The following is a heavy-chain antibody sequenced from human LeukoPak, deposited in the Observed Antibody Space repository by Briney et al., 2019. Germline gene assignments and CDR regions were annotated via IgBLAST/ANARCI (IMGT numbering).Heavy chain of an antibody. J-gene: IGHJ4*02. CDR2: INSDGSST. CDR1: GSTFSSYW. CDR3: ARGVIAVAGSGAEDY. V-gene: IGHV3-74*01. Sequence: GGSLRLSCAASGSTFSSYWMHWVRQAPGKGLVWVSRINSDGSSTSYADSVKGRFTISRDNAKNTLYLQMHSPRAEDTAVYYCARGVIAVAGSGAEDYWGQGTLVTVSS. D-gene: IGHD6-19*01.